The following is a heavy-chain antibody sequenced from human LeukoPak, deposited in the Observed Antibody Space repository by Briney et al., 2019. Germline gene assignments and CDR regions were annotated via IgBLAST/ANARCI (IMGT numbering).Heavy chain of an antibody. CDR1: GGSISSYY. V-gene: IGHV4-59*01. J-gene: IGHJ3*02. CDR3: ARVEQQLVLPSDAFDI. CDR2: IYYSGST. D-gene: IGHD6-13*01. Sequence: SETLSLTCTVSGGSISSYYWSWIRQPPGKGLEWIGYIYYSGSTNYNPSLKSRVTISVDTSKNQFSLKLSSVTAADTAVYYCARVEQQLVLPSDAFDIWGQGTMVTVSS.